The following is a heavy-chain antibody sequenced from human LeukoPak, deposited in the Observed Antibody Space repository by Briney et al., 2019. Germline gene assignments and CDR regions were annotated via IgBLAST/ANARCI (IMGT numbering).Heavy chain of an antibody. CDR2: INSDSDTV. CDR1: GFIFRTYG. V-gene: IGHV3-48*04. J-gene: IGHJ4*01. Sequence: GGSPRLSCAASGFIFRTYGMNWVRQAPGKGLEWISYINSDSDTVYYSNSVEGRFTISRDNAKNSLYLQMNSLRAEDTAMYYCARDTRGESDYWGHGTLVTVSS. D-gene: IGHD3-10*01. CDR3: ARDTRGESDY.